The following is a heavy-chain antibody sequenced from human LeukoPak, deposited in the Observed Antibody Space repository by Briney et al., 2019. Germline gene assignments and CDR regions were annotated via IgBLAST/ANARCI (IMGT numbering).Heavy chain of an antibody. CDR3: ARRGFLDY. J-gene: IGHJ4*02. CDR1: GGSISSYY. D-gene: IGHD3-10*01. Sequence: PSETLSLTCTVSGGSISSYYWSWIRHPPGKGLEWIGYISKSGNTDYSPSLKSRVTISADTSKNHLSLKLSSVTAADTAVYYCARRGFLDYWGQGTLVTVSS. V-gene: IGHV4-59*01. CDR2: ISKSGNT.